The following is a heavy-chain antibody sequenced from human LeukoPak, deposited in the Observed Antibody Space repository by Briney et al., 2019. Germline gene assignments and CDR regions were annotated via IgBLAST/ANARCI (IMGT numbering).Heavy chain of an antibody. CDR2: VYFRGST. CDR3: ARLGIVRQLDFYYYGMDV. V-gene: IGHV4-59*08. Sequence: SETLSLTCTVSGVSINTHCWSWLRQPPGKGLEWIVYVYFRGSTNSNPSLKSRVTTSVDTSKRQFSQKLSSVTAADTAVYYCARLGIVRQLDFYYYGMDVGGQGTTVTVS. J-gene: IGHJ6*02. D-gene: IGHD6-13*01. CDR1: GVSINTHC.